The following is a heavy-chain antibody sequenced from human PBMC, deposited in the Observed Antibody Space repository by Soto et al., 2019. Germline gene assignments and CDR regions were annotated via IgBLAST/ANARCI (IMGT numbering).Heavy chain of an antibody. CDR2: IFPTGTT. CDR3: ARCLRYGESSRSERSFD. V-gene: IGHV4-4*09. J-gene: IGHJ3*01. D-gene: IGHD3-22*01. Sequence: RWIRKTQGKGLEWIGYIFPTGTTNYNPSLKSRVIISVDRSKNQFSLDLFSVTAADTATYYCARCLRYGESSRSERSFD.